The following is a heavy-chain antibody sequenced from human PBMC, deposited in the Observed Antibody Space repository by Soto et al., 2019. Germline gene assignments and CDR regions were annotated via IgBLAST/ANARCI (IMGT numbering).Heavy chain of an antibody. CDR3: ASATKNYDSSGYYNY. D-gene: IGHD3-22*01. J-gene: IGHJ4*02. CDR1: GGSFSGYY. V-gene: IGHV4-34*01. Sequence: QVQLQQWGAGLLKPSETLSLTCAVYGGSFSGYYWSWIRQPPGKGLEWIGEINHSGSTNYNPSLKSRVTISVDTSKNQFSLKLSSVTAADMAVYYCASATKNYDSSGYYNYWGQGTLVTVSS. CDR2: INHSGST.